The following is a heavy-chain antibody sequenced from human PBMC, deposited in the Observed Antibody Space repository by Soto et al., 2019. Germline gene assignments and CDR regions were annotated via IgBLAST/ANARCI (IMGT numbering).Heavy chain of an antibody. CDR2: IYYSGST. Sequence: PSETLSLTCTVSGVSISTSSYYWGWIRQPPGKGPEWIGSIYYSGSTYYNPSLKSRVTMSVDTSKNHFSLKLTSVTAGDTAVYYCARHLEYSSSLYPYAGYFQHWGQGTLVTVSS. CDR1: GVSISTSSYY. CDR3: ARHLEYSSSLYPYAGYFQH. J-gene: IGHJ1*01. V-gene: IGHV4-39*01. D-gene: IGHD6-13*01.